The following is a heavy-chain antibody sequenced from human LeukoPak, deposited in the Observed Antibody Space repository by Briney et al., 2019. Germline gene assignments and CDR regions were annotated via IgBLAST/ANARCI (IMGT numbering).Heavy chain of an antibody. CDR1: GFTFSSYA. J-gene: IGHJ6*02. CDR3: ARGRSYYYYYYGMDV. CDR2: ISYDGSNK. Sequence: GGSLRLSCAASGFTFSSYAMHWVRQAPGKGLEWVAVISYDGSNKYYADSVKGRFTISRDNSKNTLYLQMNSLRAEDTAVYYCARGRSYYYYYYGMDVWGQGTTVTVS. V-gene: IGHV3-30*04.